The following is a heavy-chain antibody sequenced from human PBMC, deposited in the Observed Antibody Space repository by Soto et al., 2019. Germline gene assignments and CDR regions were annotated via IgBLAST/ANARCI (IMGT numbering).Heavy chain of an antibody. CDR3: AREGPFHYYDSSGYSPRRDAFDI. CDR1: GFTFSDYY. V-gene: IGHV3-11*05. J-gene: IGHJ3*02. Sequence: LRLSCAASGFTFSDYYMSWIRQAPGKGLEWVSYISSSSSYTNYADSVKGRFTISRDNAKNSLYLQMNSLRAEDTAVYYCAREGPFHYYDSSGYSPRRDAFDIWGQGTMVTVSS. D-gene: IGHD3-22*01. CDR2: ISSSSSYT.